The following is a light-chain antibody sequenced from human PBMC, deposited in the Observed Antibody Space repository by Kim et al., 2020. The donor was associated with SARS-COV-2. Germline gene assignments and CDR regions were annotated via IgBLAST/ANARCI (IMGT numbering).Light chain of an antibody. CDR3: QQYRTYPWT. CDR2: MSS. J-gene: IGKJ1*01. CDR1: RNRGTY. Sequence: SAPAGDRVTITGRASRNRGTYLAWYQPKPGKAPKLLIYMSSNLKSGVPSTFSGSGSGTEFTLIISNLQPYDFATYYCQQYRTYPWTFGQGTKLQI. V-gene: IGKV1-5*03.